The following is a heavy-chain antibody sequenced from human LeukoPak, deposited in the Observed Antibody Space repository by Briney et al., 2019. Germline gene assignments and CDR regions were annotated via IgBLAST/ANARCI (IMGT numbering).Heavy chain of an antibody. J-gene: IGHJ5*02. CDR1: GGSFSGYY. Sequence: KTSETLSLTCAVYGGSFSGYYWSWIRQPPGKGLEWIGEINHSGSTNYNPSLKSRVTISVDTSKNQFSLKLSSVTAADTAVYYCARVGRITMVRGVRRNWFDPWGQGTLVTVSS. V-gene: IGHV4-34*01. D-gene: IGHD3-10*01. CDR3: ARVGRITMVRGVRRNWFDP. CDR2: INHSGST.